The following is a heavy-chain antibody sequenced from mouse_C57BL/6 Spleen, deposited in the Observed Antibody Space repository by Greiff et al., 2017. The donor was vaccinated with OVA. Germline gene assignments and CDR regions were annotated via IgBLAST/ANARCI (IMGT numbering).Heavy chain of an antibody. D-gene: IGHD2-5*01. J-gene: IGHJ3*01. V-gene: IGHV1-72*01. CDR1: GYTFTSYW. Sequence: QVQLQQPGAELVKPGASVKLSCKASGYTFTSYWMHWVKQRPGRGLEWIVRIDPNSGGTKYNEKFKSKATLTVDKPSSTAYMQLSSLTSEDAAVYYCARNDHYSNYVSWFAYWGQGTLVTVSA. CDR3: ARNDHYSNYVSWFAY. CDR2: IDPNSGGT.